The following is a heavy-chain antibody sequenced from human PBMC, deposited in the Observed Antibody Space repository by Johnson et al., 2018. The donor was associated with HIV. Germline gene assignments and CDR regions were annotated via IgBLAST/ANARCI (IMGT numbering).Heavy chain of an antibody. CDR3: AKDRPSSGWFDAFDI. J-gene: IGHJ3*02. CDR1: GFTFSDYY. Sequence: EVQLVESGGGLVQPGGSLRLSCAASGFTFSDYYMSWIRQAPGKGLEWVSYISGSGGSTYYTDSVKGRFTISRDNSKNTLYLQMNSLRAEDTAVYYCAKDRPSSGWFDAFDIWGQGTMVTVSS. V-gene: IGHV3-23*04. D-gene: IGHD6-19*01. CDR2: ISGSGGST.